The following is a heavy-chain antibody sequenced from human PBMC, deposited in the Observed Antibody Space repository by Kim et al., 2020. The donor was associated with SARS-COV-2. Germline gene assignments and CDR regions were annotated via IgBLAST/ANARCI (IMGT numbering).Heavy chain of an antibody. CDR3: AREGSGSGY. CDR1: GLTFSRYW. D-gene: IGHD6-19*01. J-gene: IGHJ4*02. CDR2: LKEDGSEK. V-gene: IGHV3-7*01. Sequence: GGSLRLSCAASGLTFSRYWMSWVRQAPGKGLEWVANLKEDGSEKFYVDSVKGRFAISRDNAKKSLYLQMNILRAEDAAVYYCAREGSGSGYRGQGVLVTVSS.